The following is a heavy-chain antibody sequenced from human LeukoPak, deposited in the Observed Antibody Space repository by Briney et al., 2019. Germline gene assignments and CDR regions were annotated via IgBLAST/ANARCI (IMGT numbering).Heavy chain of an antibody. V-gene: IGHV3-23*01. Sequence: GGSLRLSCAASGFTFSSYAMSWVRQAPGKGLEWVSAISGSGGSTYYADSVKGRFTISRDNSKNTPYLQMNSLRAEDTAVYYCAKDSPLLPYGDYYFDYWGQGTLVTVSS. CDR3: AKDSPLLPYGDYYFDY. CDR2: ISGSGGST. D-gene: IGHD4-17*01. J-gene: IGHJ4*02. CDR1: GFTFSSYA.